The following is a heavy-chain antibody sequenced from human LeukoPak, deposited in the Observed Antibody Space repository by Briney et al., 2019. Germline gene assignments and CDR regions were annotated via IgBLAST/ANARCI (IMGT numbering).Heavy chain of an antibody. CDR3: ARDPNGDYIGAFDF. Sequence: GGSLRLSCAASGFTFSNYPLIWVRQGPVKGLEGVSAIRGSGLTTFYADSVKGRFTISRDSSKNTLYLQMNSLRAEDTAVYYCARDPNGDYIGAFDFWGQGTKVTVSS. CDR1: GFTFSNYP. D-gene: IGHD4-17*01. CDR2: IRGSGLTT. V-gene: IGHV3-23*01. J-gene: IGHJ3*01.